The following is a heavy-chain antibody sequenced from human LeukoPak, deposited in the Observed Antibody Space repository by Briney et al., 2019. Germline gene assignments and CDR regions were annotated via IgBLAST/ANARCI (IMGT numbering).Heavy chain of an antibody. CDR3: ARSRGWLQSHSLGY. CDR2: IHHSGST. V-gene: IGHV4-34*01. CDR1: GGSFSGYY. Sequence: PSETLSLTCAVYGGSFSGYYWSWIRQPPGKGLEWIGEIHHSGSTNYNPSLKSRVTISVDTSKNQFSLKLTSVTAADTAVYYCARSRGWLQSHSLGYWGQGTLVTVSS. D-gene: IGHD5-24*01. J-gene: IGHJ4*02.